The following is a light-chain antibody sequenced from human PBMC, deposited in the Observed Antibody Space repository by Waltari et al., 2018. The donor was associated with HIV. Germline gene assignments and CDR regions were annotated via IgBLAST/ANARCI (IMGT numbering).Light chain of an antibody. CDR1: SGHSNYD. J-gene: IGLJ3*02. CDR3: QTWDTGIRV. CDR2: LNSDGSH. V-gene: IGLV4-69*01. Sequence: QLVLTQSPSASASLGASVKFTCTLSSGHSNYDIAWHQQQPEKGPRYLMKLNSDGSHSKGDGIPDRFSGSSSGAERYLTISSLQYEDEADYYCQTWDTGIRVFGGGTKLTVL.